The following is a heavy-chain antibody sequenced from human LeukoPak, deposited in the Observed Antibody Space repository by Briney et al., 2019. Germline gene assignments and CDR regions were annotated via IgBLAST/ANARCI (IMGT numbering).Heavy chain of an antibody. CDR2: SNSDGTRT. CDR1: GLTFRNYW. V-gene: IGHV3-74*01. Sequence: GGSLRLSCVASGLTFRNYWMHWVRQAPGKGLVWVSYSNSDGTRTTYADSVKGRFTISRDNAKNTLYLEMTSLRDEDTAVYYCVTGCGGDCYGLDYWGQGTVVTVSS. CDR3: VTGCGGDCYGLDY. D-gene: IGHD2-21*02. J-gene: IGHJ4*02.